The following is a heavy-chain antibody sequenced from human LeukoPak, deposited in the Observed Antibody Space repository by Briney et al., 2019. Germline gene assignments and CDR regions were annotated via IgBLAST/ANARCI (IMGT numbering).Heavy chain of an antibody. D-gene: IGHD2-8*02. CDR1: GFTFSSYS. Sequence: PGGSLRLSCAASGFTFSSYSMNWVRQAPGKGLEWVSYISSSSSTIYYADSVKGRFTISRDNAKNSLYLQMNSLRAEDTAVYYCARWGCKGGLDYWGQGTLAAVSS. J-gene: IGHJ4*02. V-gene: IGHV3-48*01. CDR2: ISSSSSTI. CDR3: ARWGCKGGLDY.